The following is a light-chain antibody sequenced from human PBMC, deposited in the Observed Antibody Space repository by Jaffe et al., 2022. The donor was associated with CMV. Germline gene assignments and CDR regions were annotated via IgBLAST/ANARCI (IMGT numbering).Light chain of an antibody. CDR1: QSINNY. Sequence: DIQMTQFPSSLSASVGDRVTITCRASQSINNYLNWYQQQPGKAPKLLIYAASSLQSGVPSRFSGSGSGTDFTLTISSLQPEDFATYYCQQTYSTPQITFGGGTKVEIK. V-gene: IGKV1-39*01. CDR2: AAS. CDR3: QQTYSTPQIT. J-gene: IGKJ4*01.